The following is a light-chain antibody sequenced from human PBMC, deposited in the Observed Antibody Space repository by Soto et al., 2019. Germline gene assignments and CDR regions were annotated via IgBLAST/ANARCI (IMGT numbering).Light chain of an antibody. CDR1: SSNIGAGYD. CDR3: QSYDSSLSVWV. V-gene: IGLV1-40*01. CDR2: GNS. Sequence: QSVLTQPPSVSGAPGQRVTISCTGSSSNIGAGYDVHWYQQLPGTAPKLLIYGNSNRPSGVPDRFSGSKSGTSASLAITGLQAEDEAYYYCQSYDSSLSVWVFGGGTKLTV. J-gene: IGLJ3*02.